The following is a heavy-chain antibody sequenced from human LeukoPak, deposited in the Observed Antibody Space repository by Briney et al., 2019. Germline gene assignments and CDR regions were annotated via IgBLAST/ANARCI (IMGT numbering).Heavy chain of an antibody. D-gene: IGHD1-26*01. J-gene: IGHJ4*02. CDR1: GFTFSSYW. V-gene: IGHV3-7*01. CDR3: ARDKVVGPSNFDY. Sequence: PGGSLRLSCAASGFTFSSYWMSWVRQAPGKGLEWVANIKQDGSEKYYVDSVKDRFTISRDNAKNSLYLQMNSLRAEDTAVYYCARDKVVGPSNFDYWGQGTLVTVSS. CDR2: IKQDGSEK.